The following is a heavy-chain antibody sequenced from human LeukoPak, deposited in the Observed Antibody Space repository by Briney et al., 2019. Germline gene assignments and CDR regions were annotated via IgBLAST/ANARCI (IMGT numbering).Heavy chain of an antibody. J-gene: IGHJ4*02. CDR3: AGGRPRGYCSGGSCYHNSDY. CDR2: IIPIFGTA. CDR1: GATFISYA. V-gene: IGHV1-69*06. Sequence: ASVKVSCKASGATFISYAMSWVRQAPGQGLEWMGGIIPIFGTANYAQKFQGRVTITADKSTSTAYMEVSSLRSEDTAVYYCAGGRPRGYCSGGSCYHNSDYWGQGTLVTVSS. D-gene: IGHD2-15*01.